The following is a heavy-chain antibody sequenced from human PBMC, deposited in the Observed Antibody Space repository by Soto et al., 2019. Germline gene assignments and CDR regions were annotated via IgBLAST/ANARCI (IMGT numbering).Heavy chain of an antibody. D-gene: IGHD2-2*01. Sequence: SETLSLTWAGSGGSISSGGYSWSWLRQPPGKGLEWIGYIFHSGSTYYNPSLKSRVTISVDRSKNQFSLRLSSVTAADPAVYYCARSRNCITSTCAHNSFDPWGQGTLVTLSS. V-gene: IGHV4-30-2*01. CDR3: ARSRNCITSTCAHNSFDP. CDR1: GGSISSGGYS. CDR2: IFHSGST. J-gene: IGHJ5*02.